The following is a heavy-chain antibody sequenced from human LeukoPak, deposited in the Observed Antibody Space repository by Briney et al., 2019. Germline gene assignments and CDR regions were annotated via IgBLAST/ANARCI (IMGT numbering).Heavy chain of an antibody. CDR3: AKGHVVYDYYGLDV. Sequence: GGSLRLSCAASGFTFSSYAMSWVRQAPGRGLEWVSSISASGGSTYYADSVKDRFTISRDKSKNTLFLQMNSLRAEDTAVYYCAKGHVVYDYYGLDVWGQGTTVTVSS. CDR2: ISASGGST. D-gene: IGHD2-15*01. CDR1: GFTFSSYA. J-gene: IGHJ6*02. V-gene: IGHV3-23*01.